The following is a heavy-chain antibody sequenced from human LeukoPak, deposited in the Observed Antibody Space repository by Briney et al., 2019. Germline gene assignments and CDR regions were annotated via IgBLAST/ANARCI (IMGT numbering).Heavy chain of an antibody. CDR2: INPNSGGT. CDR1: GYIFTGYY. J-gene: IGHJ4*02. Sequence: ASVKVSCKASGYIFTGYYMHWVRQAPGQGLEWMGWINPNSGGTNYAQKFQGRVTMTRDTSISTAYMELSRLRSEDTAVYYCARGHIAARRRLDYWGQGTLVTVSS. D-gene: IGHD6-6*01. CDR3: ARGHIAARRRLDY. V-gene: IGHV1-2*02.